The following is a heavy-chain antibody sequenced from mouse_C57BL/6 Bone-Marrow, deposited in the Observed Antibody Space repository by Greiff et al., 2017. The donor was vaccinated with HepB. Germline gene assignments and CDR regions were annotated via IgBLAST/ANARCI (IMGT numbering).Heavy chain of an antibody. D-gene: IGHD2-10*01. CDR3: ARSYYGPYYFDY. Sequence: VQLQQPGAELVKPGASVKMSCKASGYTFTSYWITWVKQRPGQGLEWIGDIYPGSGSTNYNEKFKSKATLTVDTSSSTAYMQLSSLTSEDSAVYYCARSYYGPYYFDYWGQGTTLTVSS. CDR2: IYPGSGST. CDR1: GYTFTSYW. V-gene: IGHV1-55*01. J-gene: IGHJ2*01.